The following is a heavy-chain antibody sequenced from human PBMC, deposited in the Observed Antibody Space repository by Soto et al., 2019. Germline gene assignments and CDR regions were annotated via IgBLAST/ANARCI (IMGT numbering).Heavy chain of an antibody. V-gene: IGHV4-59*01. Sequence: PSETLSLPCTVSGGSISSYYWSWIRQPPGKGLEWIGYIYYSGSTNYTPSLKSRVTISVDTSKNQFSLKLSSVTAADTAVYYCARALGIRYYDSSGYYDYWGQGTLVTVSS. D-gene: IGHD3-22*01. CDR1: GGSISSYY. CDR2: IYYSGST. CDR3: ARALGIRYYDSSGYYDY. J-gene: IGHJ4*02.